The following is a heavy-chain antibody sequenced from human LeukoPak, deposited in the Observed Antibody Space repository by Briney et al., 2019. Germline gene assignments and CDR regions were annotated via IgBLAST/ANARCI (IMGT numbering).Heavy chain of an antibody. Sequence: GGSLTLSCAASGFTFSGSAMHWVRQASGKGLEWVGRIRSKANSYATAYAASVKGRFTISRDDSKNTAYLQMNSLKTEDTAVYYCTRQYYDFWSGDPHAFDIWGQGTMVTVSS. J-gene: IGHJ3*02. D-gene: IGHD3-3*01. CDR1: GFTFSGSA. CDR3: TRQYYDFWSGDPHAFDI. CDR2: IRSKANSYAT. V-gene: IGHV3-73*01.